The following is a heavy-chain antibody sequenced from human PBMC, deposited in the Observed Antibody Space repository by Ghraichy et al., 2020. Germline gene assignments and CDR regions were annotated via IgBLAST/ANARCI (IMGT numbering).Heavy chain of an antibody. V-gene: IGHV3-23*01. D-gene: IGHD2-2*01. CDR1: GFTFSSYA. CDR3: AKEDIVVVPAAAGYYYGMDV. J-gene: IGHJ6*02. Sequence: GESLNISCAASGFTFSSYAMSWVRQAPGKGLEWVSAISGSGGSTYYADSVKGRFTISRDNSKNTLYLQMNSLRAEDTAVYYCAKEDIVVVPAAAGYYYGMDVWGQGTTVTVSS. CDR2: ISGSGGST.